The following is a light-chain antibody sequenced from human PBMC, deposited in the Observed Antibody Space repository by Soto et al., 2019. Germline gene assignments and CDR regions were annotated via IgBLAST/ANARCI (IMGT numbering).Light chain of an antibody. CDR3: QQYGSSPL. V-gene: IGKV3-20*01. CDR2: GAS. Sequence: EIVLTQSPGTLSLSPGERATLSCRASQSINSNYLAWYQQKPGQAPRLLMYGASSRATGIPDRFSGSESGNDVTLTISRLEPEDFAVYYCQQYGSSPLFGPGTKVDIK. CDR1: QSINSNY. J-gene: IGKJ3*01.